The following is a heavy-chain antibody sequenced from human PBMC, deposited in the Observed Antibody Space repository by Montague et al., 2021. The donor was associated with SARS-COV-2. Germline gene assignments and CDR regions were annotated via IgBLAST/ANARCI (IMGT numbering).Heavy chain of an antibody. CDR1: GFTFSSYS. Sequence: SLRLSCAASGFTFSSYSMNWVRQAPGKGLEWVSSISSSSSYIYYADSVKGRFTISRDNAKNPLYLQMNSLRAEDTAVYYCARDIDIVVVPAATAIYYYGMDVWGQGTTVTVSS. CDR2: ISSSSSYI. J-gene: IGHJ6*02. D-gene: IGHD2-2*01. CDR3: ARDIDIVVVPAATAIYYYGMDV. V-gene: IGHV3-21*01.